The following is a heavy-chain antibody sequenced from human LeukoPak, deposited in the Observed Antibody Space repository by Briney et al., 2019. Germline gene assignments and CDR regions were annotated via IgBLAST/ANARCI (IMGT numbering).Heavy chain of an antibody. D-gene: IGHD3-10*01. CDR3: ARDMAYYGMDV. J-gene: IGHJ6*02. CDR1: GGSISSGGYY. CDR2: IYYSGST. V-gene: IGHV4-31*03. Sequence: TLSLTCTVSGGSISSGGYYCSWIRQHPGKGLEWIGYIYYSGSTYYNPSLKGRVTISVDTSKNQFSLKLSSVTAADTAVYYCARDMAYYGMDVWGQGTTVTVSS.